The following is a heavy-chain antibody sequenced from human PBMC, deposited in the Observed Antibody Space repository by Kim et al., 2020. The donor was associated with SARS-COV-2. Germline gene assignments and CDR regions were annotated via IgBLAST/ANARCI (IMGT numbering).Heavy chain of an antibody. CDR2: INPNSGGT. CDR3: ARAQVQTELTIFGGIDYGMDV. CDR1: GYTFTGYY. D-gene: IGHD3-3*01. V-gene: IGHV1-2*02. J-gene: IGHJ6*02. Sequence: ASVKVSCKASGYTFTGYYMHWVRQAPGQGLEWMGWINPNSGGTNYAQKFQGRVTMTRDTSISTAYMELSRLRSDDTAVYYCARAQVQTELTIFGGIDYGMDVWGQGTTVTVSS.